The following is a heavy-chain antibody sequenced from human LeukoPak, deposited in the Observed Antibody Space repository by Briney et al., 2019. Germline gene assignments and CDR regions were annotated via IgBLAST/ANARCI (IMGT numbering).Heavy chain of an antibody. CDR3: AREIRITMVRGVNKFDP. CDR2: IYTSGST. Sequence: SETLSLTCTVSGGSISSYYWSWIRQPAGKGLEWIGRIYTSGSTNYNPSLKSRVTMSVDTSKNQFSLKLSSVTAADTAVYYCAREIRITMVRGVNKFDPWGQGTLVPVSS. V-gene: IGHV4-4*07. J-gene: IGHJ5*02. CDR1: GGSISSYY. D-gene: IGHD3-10*01.